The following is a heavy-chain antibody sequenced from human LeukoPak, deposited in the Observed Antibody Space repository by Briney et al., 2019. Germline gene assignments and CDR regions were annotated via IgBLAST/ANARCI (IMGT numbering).Heavy chain of an antibody. D-gene: IGHD1/OR15-1a*01. CDR3: ARDRRLHEQATYFDY. CDR2: IYYSGST. CDR1: GGSISSGDHY. V-gene: IGHV4-30-4*01. Sequence: SETLSLTCTVSGGSISSGDHYWSWIRQPPGKGLEWIGYIYYSGSTYYNPSLKSRVTISVDTSKNQFSLKLSSVTAADTAVYYCARDRRLHEQATYFDYWGQGTLVTVSS. J-gene: IGHJ4*02.